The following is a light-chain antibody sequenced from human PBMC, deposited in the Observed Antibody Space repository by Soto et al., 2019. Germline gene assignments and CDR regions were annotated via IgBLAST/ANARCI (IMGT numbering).Light chain of an antibody. CDR2: EGS. V-gene: IGLV2-23*01. CDR1: SSDVGSYNL. Sequence: QSALTQPASVSGSPGQSITISCTGTSSDVGSYNLVSWYQQHPGKAPKLMIYEGSKRPSGVSNRFSGSKSGNTASLTISGLQAEDEADYYCCSYAGSSTVVFGGGTTLTVL. CDR3: CSYAGSSTVV. J-gene: IGLJ2*01.